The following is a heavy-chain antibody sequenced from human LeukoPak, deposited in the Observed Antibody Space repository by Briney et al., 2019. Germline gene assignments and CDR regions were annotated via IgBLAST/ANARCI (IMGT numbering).Heavy chain of an antibody. D-gene: IGHD6-19*01. CDR1: GGSISSGGYY. CDR3: ARDYGDSSGWYGISGTDYFQH. J-gene: IGHJ1*01. CDR2: IYHSGST. V-gene: IGHV4-30-2*01. Sequence: PSQTLSLTCTVSGGSISSGGYYWSWIRQPPGKGLEWIGYIYHSGSTYYNPSLKSRVTISVDRSKNQFSLRLNSVTAADTALYYCARDYGDSSGWYGISGTDYFQHWGQGTLVAVSS.